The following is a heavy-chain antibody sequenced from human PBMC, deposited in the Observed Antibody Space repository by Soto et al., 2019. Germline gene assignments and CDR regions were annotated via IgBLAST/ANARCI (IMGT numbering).Heavy chain of an antibody. J-gene: IGHJ4*02. CDR2: IYPGGVNV. V-gene: IGHV1-46*01. CDR3: AKDRPRRTSGYFFDY. CDR1: GYSFTSHY. Sequence: ASVKVSCKAIGYSFTSHYMHWVRQAPGQGLEWMGTIYPGGVNVAYAQKFEGRVTMTKDTVSLHMNSLRAEDTALYYCAKDRPRRTSGYFFDYWGQGTPVTVSS. D-gene: IGHD1-1*01.